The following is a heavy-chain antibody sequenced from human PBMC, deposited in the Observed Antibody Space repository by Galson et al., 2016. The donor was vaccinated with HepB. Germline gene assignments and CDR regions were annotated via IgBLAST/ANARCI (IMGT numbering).Heavy chain of an antibody. Sequence: SLRLSCAASGLTVSSNYMSWVRQAPGKGLEWVSVIYSGGGTYYADSVQGRFTISRDNSKNTVFLEMNSLRAEDTAVYYCGTESYLKGHSIVVAAPSQTWGRGILVTVSS. CDR2: IYSGGGT. D-gene: IGHD2-15*01. CDR3: GTESYLKGHSIVVAAPSQT. CDR1: GLTVSSNY. J-gene: IGHJ5*02. V-gene: IGHV3-53*01.